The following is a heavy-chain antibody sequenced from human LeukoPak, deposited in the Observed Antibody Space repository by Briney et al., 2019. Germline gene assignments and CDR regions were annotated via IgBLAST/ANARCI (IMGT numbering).Heavy chain of an antibody. CDR3: AREGGVGYFDY. Sequence: GSLRLSCAASGFTFSSYAMHWVRQAPGKGLEWVAVISYDGSNKYYADSVKGRFTISRDNSKNTLYLQMNSLRAEDTAVYYCAREGGVGYFDYWGQGTLVTVSS. CDR1: GFTFSSYA. CDR2: ISYDGSNK. V-gene: IGHV3-30-3*01. J-gene: IGHJ4*02. D-gene: IGHD1-26*01.